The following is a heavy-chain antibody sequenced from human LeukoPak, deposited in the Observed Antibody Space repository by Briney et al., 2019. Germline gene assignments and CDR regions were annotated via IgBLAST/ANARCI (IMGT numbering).Heavy chain of an antibody. V-gene: IGHV3-30*18. CDR2: ISYDGSNK. CDR1: GFTFSSYG. J-gene: IGHJ4*02. D-gene: IGHD6-19*01. CDR3: AKPYSGWTSFDY. Sequence: PGGSLRLSCAASGFTFSSYGMHWVRQAPGKGLEWVAVISYDGSNKYYADSVKGRFTISRDDSKNTLYLQMNSLRVEDTAVYYCAKPYSGWTSFDYWGQGTLVTVSS.